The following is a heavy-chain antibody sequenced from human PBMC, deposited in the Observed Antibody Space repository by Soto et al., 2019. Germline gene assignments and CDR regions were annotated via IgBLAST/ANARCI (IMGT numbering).Heavy chain of an antibody. V-gene: IGHV3-48*03. CDR3: ARELAGDFWSRYRVSRRRYGMDV. CDR1: GFTVSSYE. Sequence: EVQLVESGGGLVQPGGSLRLSCAASGFTVSSYEMNWVRQAPGKWLEWVSYISSSGSTIYYADSVKGRFTISRDNAKNSLYLQMNSLRAEDTAVYYCARELAGDFWSRYRVSRRRYGMDVWGQGTTVTVSS. J-gene: IGHJ6*02. CDR2: ISSSGSTI. D-gene: IGHD3-3*01.